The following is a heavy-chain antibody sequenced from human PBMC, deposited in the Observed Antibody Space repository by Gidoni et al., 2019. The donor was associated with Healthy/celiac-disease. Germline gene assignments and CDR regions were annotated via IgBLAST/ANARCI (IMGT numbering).Heavy chain of an antibody. D-gene: IGHD3-10*01. CDR2: ISYDGSNK. V-gene: IGHV3-30*18. Sequence: QVQLVESGGGAVQPGRPLRPSCAASGLPFSSYGMHWVGQAPGKGLEWVAVISYDGSNKYYADSVKGRFTISRDNSKNTLYLQMNSLRAEDTAVYYCAKDRLLWGLDYAFDIWGQGTMVTVSS. CDR3: AKDRLLWGLDYAFDI. CDR1: GLPFSSYG. J-gene: IGHJ3*02.